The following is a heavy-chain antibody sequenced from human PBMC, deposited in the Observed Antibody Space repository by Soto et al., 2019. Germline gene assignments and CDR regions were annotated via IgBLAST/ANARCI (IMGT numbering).Heavy chain of an antibody. D-gene: IGHD6-13*01. V-gene: IGHV1-18*04. Sequence: ASVKVSCKASGYTFTSYGISWVRQAPGQGLEWXXXXXXXXXXXXXXXXLQGRVTMTTDTSTSTAYMELRSLRSDDTAVYYCARDMGYSSSPNWFDPWGQGTLVTVSS. J-gene: IGHJ5*02. CDR2: XXXXXXXX. CDR3: ARDMGYSSSPNWFDP. CDR1: GYTFTSYG.